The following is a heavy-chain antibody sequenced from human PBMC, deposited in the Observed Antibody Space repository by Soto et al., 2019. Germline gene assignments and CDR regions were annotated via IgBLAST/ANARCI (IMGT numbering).Heavy chain of an antibody. D-gene: IGHD2-21*02. Sequence: ASVKVSCKASGYTFTSYGISWVRQAPGQGLEWMGWISAYNGNTNYAQKLQGRVTMTTDTSTSTAYMELRSLRSDDTAVYYCARDFGMVVTAIPFDYWGQGTLVTVSS. V-gene: IGHV1-18*01. CDR1: GYTFTSYG. J-gene: IGHJ4*02. CDR3: ARDFGMVVTAIPFDY. CDR2: ISAYNGNT.